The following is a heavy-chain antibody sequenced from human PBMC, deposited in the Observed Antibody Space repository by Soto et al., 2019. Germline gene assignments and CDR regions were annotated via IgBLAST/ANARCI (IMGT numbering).Heavy chain of an antibody. CDR1: GGSFSGYY. CDR2: INHSGST. J-gene: IGHJ6*04. Sequence: SETLSLXCAVYGGSFSGYYWSWIRQPPGKGLEWIGEINHSGSTNYNPSLKSRVTISVDTSKNQFSLKLSSVTAADTAVYYCARGGTQYYDFWSGYYTPAGLDVWGKGTTVTVSS. V-gene: IGHV4-34*01. CDR3: ARGGTQYYDFWSGYYTPAGLDV. D-gene: IGHD3-3*01.